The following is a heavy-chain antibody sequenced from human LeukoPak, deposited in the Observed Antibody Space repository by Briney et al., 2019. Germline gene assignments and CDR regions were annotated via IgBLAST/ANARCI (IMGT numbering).Heavy chain of an antibody. CDR1: RFTFSTYA. J-gene: IGHJ4*02. CDR3: TRGPGYHDSSYLDY. Sequence: PGGSLRLSCAASRFTFSTYAMYWVRQAPGKGLEWVAVISYDGANKKHADSVKGRFTISRDNSKNTLYLQMNSLRPEDTAVYYCTRGPGYHDSSYLDYWGQGTLVTVSS. CDR2: ISYDGANK. D-gene: IGHD3-22*01. V-gene: IGHV3-30*04.